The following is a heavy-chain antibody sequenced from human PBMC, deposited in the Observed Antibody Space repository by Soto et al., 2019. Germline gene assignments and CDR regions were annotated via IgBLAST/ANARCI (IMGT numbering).Heavy chain of an antibody. CDR3: AKGEAYYYDTSAYFAY. J-gene: IGHJ4*02. CDR1: GFTFGTYA. D-gene: IGHD3-22*01. V-gene: IGHV3-23*01. CDR2: ISGSGGST. Sequence: EVQLLESGGGLVQPGGSLRLSCAASGFTFGTYAMNWVRQAPGKGLEWISAISGSGGSTHNADSLKGRFNISRDNSKNTLYLQMNSLKAEDTAVYYCAKGEAYYYDTSAYFAYWGQGTLVTVSS.